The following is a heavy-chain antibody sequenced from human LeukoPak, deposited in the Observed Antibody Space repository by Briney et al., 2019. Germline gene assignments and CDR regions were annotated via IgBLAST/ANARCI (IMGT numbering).Heavy chain of an antibody. CDR2: IWYDGSNK. Sequence: GGSLRLSCAASGFTFSSYGMHWVRQAPGKGLEWVAVIWYDGSNKYYADSVKGRFTISRDNSKNTLYLQMNSLRAGDTAVYYCARDVIGSGSFDYWGQGTLVTVSS. J-gene: IGHJ4*02. CDR1: GFTFSSYG. CDR3: ARDVIGSGSFDY. D-gene: IGHD3-10*01. V-gene: IGHV3-33*01.